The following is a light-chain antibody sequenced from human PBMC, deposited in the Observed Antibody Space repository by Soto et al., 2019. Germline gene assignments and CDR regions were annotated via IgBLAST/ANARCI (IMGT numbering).Light chain of an antibody. CDR2: DVS. Sequence: QSVLTQPASVSGSPGQSITISCTGTSSDVGGYIYVSWYQQHPGKAPKLMIYDVSNRPSGVSNRFSGSKSGNTASLTISGLQAEDEADYYCCSYTSSSTLGVFGGGTKLTVL. V-gene: IGLV2-14*01. CDR1: SSDVGGYIY. J-gene: IGLJ2*01. CDR3: CSYTSSSTLGV.